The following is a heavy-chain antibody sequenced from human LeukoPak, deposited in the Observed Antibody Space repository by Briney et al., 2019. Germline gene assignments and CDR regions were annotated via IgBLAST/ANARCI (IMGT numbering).Heavy chain of an antibody. CDR1: GGSFSGYY. J-gene: IGHJ4*02. CDR3: ARVPSWGALDY. CDR2: INHSGST. Sequence: PSETLSLTCAVYGGSFSGYYWSWLRQPPGKGLEWIGEINHSGSTNYNPSLKSRVTISVDTSKNQFSLKLSSVTAADTAVYYCARVPSWGALDYWGQGTLVTAPS. D-gene: IGHD3-16*01. V-gene: IGHV4-34*01.